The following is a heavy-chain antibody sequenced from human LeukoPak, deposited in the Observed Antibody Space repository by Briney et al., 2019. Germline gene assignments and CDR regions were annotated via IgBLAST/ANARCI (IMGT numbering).Heavy chain of an antibody. CDR1: GGSISSGGYY. Sequence: PSQTLSLTCTVSGGSISSGGYYWSWIRQHPGKGLEWIGYIYYSGSTYYNPSLKSRVTISVDTSKNQFSLKLSSVTAADTAVYYCVREGLWLSLPSGDAFDIWGQGTMVTVSS. V-gene: IGHV4-31*03. CDR3: VREGLWLSLPSGDAFDI. CDR2: IYYSGST. D-gene: IGHD5-18*01. J-gene: IGHJ3*02.